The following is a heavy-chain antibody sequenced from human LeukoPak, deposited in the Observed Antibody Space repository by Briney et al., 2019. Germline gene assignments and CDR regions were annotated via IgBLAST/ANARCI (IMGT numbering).Heavy chain of an antibody. V-gene: IGHV3-11*01. D-gene: IGHD3-10*01. Sequence: GGSLRLSCAASGFTFSDYYMSRIRQAPGKGLEWVSYISSSGSTIYYADSVKGRSTISRDNAKNSLYLQMNSLRAEDTAVYYCARDYSYGWFGESRGFGYWGQGTLVTVSS. J-gene: IGHJ4*02. CDR3: ARDYSYGWFGESRGFGY. CDR1: GFTFSDYY. CDR2: ISSSGSTI.